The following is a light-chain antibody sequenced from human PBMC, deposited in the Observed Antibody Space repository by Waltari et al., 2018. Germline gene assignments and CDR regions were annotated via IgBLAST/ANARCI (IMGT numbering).Light chain of an antibody. CDR3: QRYGSSPGT. Sequence: EVVLTQSPGTLSLSPGERATLSCRASQSIANYYLAWYQQKPGQAPRLLLYATSNRATGIPDRFTGSGSGTDFTLTISRLEPEDFAVYYCQRYGSSPGTFGQGTKVEI. J-gene: IGKJ1*01. V-gene: IGKV3-20*01. CDR2: ATS. CDR1: QSIANYY.